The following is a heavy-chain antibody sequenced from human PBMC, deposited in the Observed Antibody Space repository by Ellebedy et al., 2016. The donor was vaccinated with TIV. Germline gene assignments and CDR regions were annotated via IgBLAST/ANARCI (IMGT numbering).Heavy chain of an antibody. V-gene: IGHV1-3*01. CDR2: INAGNGNT. D-gene: IGHD3-3*01. CDR3: ARAERFLEWPYFYYYYGMDV. CDR1: GYTFTSYD. J-gene: IGHJ6*02. Sequence: ASVKVSXKASGYTFTSYDINWVRQAPGQRLEWMGWINAGNGNTKYSQKFQGRVTITRDTSASTAYMELSSLRSEDTAVYYCARAERFLEWPYFYYYYGMDVWGQGTTFTVSS.